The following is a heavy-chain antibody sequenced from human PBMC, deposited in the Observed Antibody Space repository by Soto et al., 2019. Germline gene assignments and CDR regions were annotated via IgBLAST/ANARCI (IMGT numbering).Heavy chain of an antibody. V-gene: IGHV3-33*01. CDR3: ARAMGGDYYDSSGYGTPDFDY. D-gene: IGHD3-22*01. CDR1: GFTFSSYG. J-gene: IGHJ4*02. Sequence: GGSLRLSCAASGFTFSSYGMHWVRQAPGKGLEWVAVIWYDGSNKYYADSVKGRFTISRDNSKNTLYLQMNSLRAEDTAVYYCARAMGGDYYDSSGYGTPDFDYWGQGTLVTVSS. CDR2: IWYDGSNK.